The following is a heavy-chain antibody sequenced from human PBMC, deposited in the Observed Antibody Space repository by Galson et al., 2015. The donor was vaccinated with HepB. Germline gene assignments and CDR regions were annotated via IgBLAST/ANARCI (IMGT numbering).Heavy chain of an antibody. D-gene: IGHD2-2*01. CDR2: IIPILGIA. Sequence: SVKVSCKASGGTFSSYAISWVRQAPGQGLEWMGGIIPILGIANYAQKFQGRVTITADKSTSTAYMELSSLRSEDTAVYYCARVRDYCSSTSCYPYYFDYWGQGTLVTVSS. J-gene: IGHJ4*02. V-gene: IGHV1-69*10. CDR1: GGTFSSYA. CDR3: ARVRDYCSSTSCYPYYFDY.